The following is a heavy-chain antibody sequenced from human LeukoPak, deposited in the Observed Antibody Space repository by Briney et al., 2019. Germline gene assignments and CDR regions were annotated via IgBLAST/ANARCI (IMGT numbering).Heavy chain of an antibody. CDR1: GFTVSSNY. D-gene: IGHD2-15*01. CDR2: ISGSGGGT. J-gene: IGHJ4*02. Sequence: GGSLRLSCAASGFTVSSNYMSWVRQAPGKGLEWVSAISGSGGGTYYADSVKGRFTISRDNSKNTLYLQMNSLRAEDTAVYYCAKSDCSGGNCYSLDYWGQGTLVTVSS. V-gene: IGHV3-23*01. CDR3: AKSDCSGGNCYSLDY.